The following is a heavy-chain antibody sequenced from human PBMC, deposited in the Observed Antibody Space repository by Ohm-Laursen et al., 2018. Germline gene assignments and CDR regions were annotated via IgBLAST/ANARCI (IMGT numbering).Heavy chain of an antibody. CDR2: ITGRSGNT. CDR1: GFTFSDYS. CDR3: TKGSYISSFEGVH. J-gene: IGHJ4*02. Sequence: SLRLSCAASGFTFSDYSMNWVRQAPGRGLEWVSGITGRSGNTYYADSVKGRFTISRDNSKNTLYLQMNSLRPEDTALYYCTKGSYISSFEGVHWGQGTLVTVSS. D-gene: IGHD3-3*02. V-gene: IGHV3-23*01.